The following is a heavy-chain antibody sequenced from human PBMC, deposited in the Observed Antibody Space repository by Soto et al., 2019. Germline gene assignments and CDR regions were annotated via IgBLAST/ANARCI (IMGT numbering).Heavy chain of an antibody. CDR2: IIPIFGTA. Sequence: QVQLVQSGAEVKKPGSSVKVSCKASGGTFSSYAISWVRQAPGQGLEWMGGIIPIFGTANYAQKFRGRVTITADESTSTAYMELSSLRSEDTAVYYCARDRETYYYDSSGYLAGGAFDIWGQGTMVTVSS. V-gene: IGHV1-69*01. CDR3: ARDRETYYYDSSGYLAGGAFDI. J-gene: IGHJ3*02. CDR1: GGTFSSYA. D-gene: IGHD3-22*01.